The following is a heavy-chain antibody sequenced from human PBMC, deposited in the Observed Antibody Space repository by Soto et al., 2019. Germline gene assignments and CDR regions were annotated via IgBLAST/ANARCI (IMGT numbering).Heavy chain of an antibody. Sequence: GGSLRLSCAASGFTFSSYGMHWVRQAPGKGLEWVAVIWYDGSNKYYADSVKGRFTISRDNSKNTLYLQMNSLRAEDTAVYYCARDQTTADIVVVPAAIPFDYWGQGTLVTVSS. D-gene: IGHD2-2*01. J-gene: IGHJ4*02. CDR1: GFTFSSYG. CDR2: IWYDGSNK. CDR3: ARDQTTADIVVVPAAIPFDY. V-gene: IGHV3-33*01.